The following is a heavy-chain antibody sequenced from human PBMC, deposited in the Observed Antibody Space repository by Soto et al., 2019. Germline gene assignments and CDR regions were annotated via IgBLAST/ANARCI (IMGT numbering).Heavy chain of an antibody. D-gene: IGHD1-26*01. CDR2: INPGGGRT. J-gene: IGHJ6*02. CDR3: ARDMHPTTPYYYYSGIDV. V-gene: IGHV1-46*02. Sequence: QVHLVQSGAEVKKPGASMKVSCKASGYSFNSFYVHWVRQAPGQGLEWLGLINPGGGRTTYAQKFQGRVTVNRDTSTSTVYMELSSLRSEDTAVYYCARDMHPTTPYYYYSGIDVWGQGTTVTVSS. CDR1: GYSFNSFY.